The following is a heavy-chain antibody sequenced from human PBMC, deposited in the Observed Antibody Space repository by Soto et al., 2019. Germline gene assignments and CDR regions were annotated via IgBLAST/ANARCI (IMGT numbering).Heavy chain of an antibody. D-gene: IGHD4-17*01. CDR3: ARPPNSPDYGHKWGPWADWFDP. J-gene: IGHJ5*02. CDR1: GFTFSSYA. V-gene: IGHV3-30-3*01. CDR2: ISYDGSNK. Sequence: QVQLVESGGGVVQPGRSLRLSCAASGFTFSSYAMHWVRQAPGKGLEWVAVISYDGSNKYYADSVKGRFTISRDNSKNTLYLQMNSLRAEDTAVYYCARPPNSPDYGHKWGPWADWFDPWGQGTLVTVSS.